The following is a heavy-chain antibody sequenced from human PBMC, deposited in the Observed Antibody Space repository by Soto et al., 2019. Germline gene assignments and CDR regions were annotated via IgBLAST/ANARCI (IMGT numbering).Heavy chain of an antibody. J-gene: IGHJ6*02. Sequence: PSETLSLTCTVAGGSINTYYWSWIRQAPGKGLEWIGYLSDSGKTNYSPSLKSRVTMSVDPSKNQFSLKLTSVTAADTAVYYCVSNPSYYGSGSYGPGMDVWGQGTTVTVSS. CDR2: LSDSGKT. D-gene: IGHD3-10*01. CDR3: VSNPSYYGSGSYGPGMDV. CDR1: GGSINTYY. V-gene: IGHV4-59*01.